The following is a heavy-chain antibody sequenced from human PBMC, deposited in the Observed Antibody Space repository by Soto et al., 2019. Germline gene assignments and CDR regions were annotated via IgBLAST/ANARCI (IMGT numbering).Heavy chain of an antibody. V-gene: IGHV3-7*01. CDR3: GRDPYFGAIDY. CDR2: IKQDGSEK. CDR1: GFSFSASW. J-gene: IGHJ4*02. Sequence: EVQLMESGGGLVQPGGSLRLSCAASGFSFSASWMAWVRQAPGKGLEWVADIKQDGSEKNYLDSVKGRATISRDNAKNSRYLQMNSLRAEDTAVYYCGRDPYFGAIDYWGLGTLVIVSS. D-gene: IGHD3-16*01.